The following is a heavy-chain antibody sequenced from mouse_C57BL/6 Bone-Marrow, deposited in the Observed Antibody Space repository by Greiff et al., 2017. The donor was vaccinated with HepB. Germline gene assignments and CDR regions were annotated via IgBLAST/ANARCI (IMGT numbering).Heavy chain of an antibody. D-gene: IGHD1-1*01. CDR2: INPSTGGT. CDR1: GYSFTGYY. CDR3: GAAKVYYYGKNFDY. V-gene: IGHV1-42*01. J-gene: IGHJ2*01. Sequence: EVQLQQSGPELVKPGASVKISCKASGYSFTGYYMNWVKQSPERSLEWIGEINPSTGGTTYNQKFKAKATLTVDKSSSTAYMQLKSLTSEDSAVYYCGAAKVYYYGKNFDYWGQGTTLTVSS.